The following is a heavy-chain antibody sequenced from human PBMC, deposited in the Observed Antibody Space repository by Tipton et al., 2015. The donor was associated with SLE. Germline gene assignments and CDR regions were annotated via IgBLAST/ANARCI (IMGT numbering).Heavy chain of an antibody. Sequence: TLSLTCSVSGGSISTSSHYWGWIRQPPGKGLEWIGSISYSGTTFYNPSLKSRVTISADTSKNQFSLKLRSVTAADTAVYYCARVAAATGRGNYFYYYMDVWGKGTTVTVSS. V-gene: IGHV4-39*07. CDR3: ARVAAATGRGNYFYYYMDV. CDR1: GGSISTSSHY. D-gene: IGHD6-13*01. J-gene: IGHJ6*03. CDR2: ISYSGTT.